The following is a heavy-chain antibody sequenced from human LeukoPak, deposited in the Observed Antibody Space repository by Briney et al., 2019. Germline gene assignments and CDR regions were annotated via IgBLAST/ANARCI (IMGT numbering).Heavy chain of an antibody. J-gene: IGHJ4*02. CDR1: GGSISSGDYY. CDR3: ASEPSSTKGDY. CDR2: IYYSGST. Sequence: PSETLSFTCTVSGGSISSGDYYWSWIRQPPGKGLEWIGYIYYSGSTYYNPSLKSRVTISVETSKNQFSLKLSSVTAADTAVYYCASEPSSTKGDYWGQGTLVTVSS. D-gene: IGHD2-2*01. V-gene: IGHV4-30-4*08.